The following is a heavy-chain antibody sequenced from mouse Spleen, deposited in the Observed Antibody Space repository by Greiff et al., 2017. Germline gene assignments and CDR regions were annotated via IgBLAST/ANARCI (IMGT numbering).Heavy chain of an antibody. D-gene: IGHD3-1*01. CDR2: ISSGGSYT. CDR1: GFTFSSYG. J-gene: IGHJ3*01. V-gene: IGHV5-6*02. CDR3: ASTARAPWFAY. Sequence: DVMLVESGGDLVKPGGSLKLSCAASGFTFSSYGMSWVRQTPDKRLEWVATISSGGSYTYYPDSVKGRFTISRDNAKNTLYLQMSSLKSEDTAMYYCASTARAPWFAYWGQGTLVTVSA.